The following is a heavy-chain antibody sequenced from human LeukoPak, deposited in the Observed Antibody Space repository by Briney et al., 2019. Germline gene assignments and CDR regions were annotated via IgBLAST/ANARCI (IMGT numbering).Heavy chain of an antibody. J-gene: IGHJ4*02. CDR1: GASISSGGYY. Sequence: PSETLSLTSTVSGASISSGGYYWSWIRQPPGKGLEWIGYIYHSGSTYYNPSLKSRVTMSVDRSKNQFSLKLSSVTAADTAVYYCARVLNDFWSGSPDYWGQGTLVTVSS. CDR3: ARVLNDFWSGSPDY. D-gene: IGHD3-3*01. V-gene: IGHV4-30-2*01. CDR2: IYHSGST.